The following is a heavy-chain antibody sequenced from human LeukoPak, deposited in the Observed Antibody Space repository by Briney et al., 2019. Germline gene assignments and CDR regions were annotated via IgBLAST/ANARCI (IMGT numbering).Heavy chain of an antibody. CDR3: VRRCYSGGVYYYFDY. D-gene: IGHD2-15*01. V-gene: IGHV4-39*01. J-gene: IGHJ4*02. CDR2: ITYSGNS. CDR1: GGSISSSGHY. Sequence: SETLSLTCSVSGGSISSSGHYWGWIRQPPGKGLEWIGIITYSGNSNYNPSLKSRVTISVDASNNQFSLKLTSVTAADTAVYYCVRRCYSGGVYYYFDYWGQGTLVTVSS.